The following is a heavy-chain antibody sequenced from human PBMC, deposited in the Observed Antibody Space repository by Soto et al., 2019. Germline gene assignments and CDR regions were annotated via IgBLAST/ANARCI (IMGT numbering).Heavy chain of an antibody. D-gene: IGHD1-7*01. Sequence: GGSLRLSCAASGFTFSSYGMHWVRQAPGKGLERGAVISYDGSNKYYADSVKGRFTISRDNSKNTLYLQMNSLRAEDTAVYYCAKDRVGRNWNYGSDWFDPWGQGTLVTVSS. CDR2: ISYDGSNK. V-gene: IGHV3-30*18. CDR3: AKDRVGRNWNYGSDWFDP. CDR1: GFTFSSYG. J-gene: IGHJ5*02.